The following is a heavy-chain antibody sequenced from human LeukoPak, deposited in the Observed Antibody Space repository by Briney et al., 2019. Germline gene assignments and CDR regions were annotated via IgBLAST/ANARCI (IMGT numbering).Heavy chain of an antibody. J-gene: IGHJ3*02. CDR2: INPSGGST. CDR3: ARDNMITLGYHAFDI. D-gene: IGHD3-16*01. CDR1: GYTFTSYY. V-gene: IGHV1-46*01. Sequence: ASVKVSCKASGYTFTSYYMHWVRQAPGQGLEWMGIINPSGGSTSYAQKFQGRVTMTRDTSTSTVYMELSSLRSEDTAVYYCARDNMITLGYHAFDIWGQGTMVTVSS.